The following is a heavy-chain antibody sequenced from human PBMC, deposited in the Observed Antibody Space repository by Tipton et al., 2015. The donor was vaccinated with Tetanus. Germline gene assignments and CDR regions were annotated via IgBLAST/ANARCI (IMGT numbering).Heavy chain of an antibody. Sequence: LRLSCTVSGDSISSGNYRYNWIRQLPGKGLEWIGYIYHTGTTYYTPSFKSRVSISVDTSMSQFSLELNSVTAADTAVYYCARDSRLFYAMDVWGQGATGAVSS. CDR3: ARDSRLFYAMDV. J-gene: IGHJ6*02. D-gene: IGHD6-25*01. V-gene: IGHV4-31*02. CDR2: IYHTGTT. CDR1: GDSISSGNYR.